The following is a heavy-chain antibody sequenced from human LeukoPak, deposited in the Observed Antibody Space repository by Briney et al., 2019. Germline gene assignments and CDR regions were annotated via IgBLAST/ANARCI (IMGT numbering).Heavy chain of an antibody. CDR3: ATTSLGSSGYNYYYYYVDV. V-gene: IGHV1-24*01. CDR1: GYTLTELS. Sequence: ASVKVSCKVSGYTLTELSMHWVRQAPGKGLEWMGGFDPEDGETIYAQKFQGRVTMTEDTSTDTAYMELSSLRSEDTAVYYCATTSLGSSGYNYYYYYVDVWGKGTTVTVSS. D-gene: IGHD3-22*01. J-gene: IGHJ6*03. CDR2: FDPEDGET.